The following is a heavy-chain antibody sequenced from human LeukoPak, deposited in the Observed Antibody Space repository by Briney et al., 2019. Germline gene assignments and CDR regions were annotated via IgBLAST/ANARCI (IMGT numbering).Heavy chain of an antibody. V-gene: IGHV1-58*01. Sequence: ASVKVSCKASGFTFTSSAVQWVRQARGQRLEWIGWIVVGSGNTNYAQKFQERVTITRDMSTSTAYMELSSLRSGDTAVYYCAADYEPNTYYYDSSGYALDYWGQGTLVTVSS. D-gene: IGHD3-22*01. CDR1: GFTFTSSA. CDR3: AADYEPNTYYYDSSGYALDY. CDR2: IVVGSGNT. J-gene: IGHJ4*02.